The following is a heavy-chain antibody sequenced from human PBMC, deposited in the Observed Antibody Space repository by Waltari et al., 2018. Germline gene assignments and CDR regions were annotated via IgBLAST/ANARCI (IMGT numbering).Heavy chain of an antibody. CDR1: GRSFSGYY. Sequence: QVQLQQWGAGLLKHSETLSLTCPDYGRSFSGYYWSCLRHTPGKGLEWIGEINHSGSTNYNPSLKSRVTISVDTAKNQFSLKLSSVTAADTAVYYCARGRFKYYGSGKTMDVWGKGTTVTVSS. J-gene: IGHJ6*03. V-gene: IGHV4-34*01. CDR3: ARGRFKYYGSGKTMDV. D-gene: IGHD3-10*01. CDR2: INHSGST.